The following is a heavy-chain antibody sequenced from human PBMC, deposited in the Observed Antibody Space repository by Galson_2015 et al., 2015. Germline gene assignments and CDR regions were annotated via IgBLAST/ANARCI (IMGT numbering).Heavy chain of an antibody. Sequence: SLRISCAASGFTVSNNYVSWVRQAPGKGLEWISVIFSSGGTYYADSVKGRCTISRDNSKNTLYLQMNSLRTEDTSVYYCARDDIPIMVIPGREDFHCYYGMDVWGQGTTVTVSS. V-gene: IGHV3-66*03. D-gene: IGHD3-16*01. J-gene: IGHJ6*02. CDR2: IFSSGGT. CDR1: GFTVSNNY. CDR3: ARDDIPIMVIPGREDFHCYYGMDV.